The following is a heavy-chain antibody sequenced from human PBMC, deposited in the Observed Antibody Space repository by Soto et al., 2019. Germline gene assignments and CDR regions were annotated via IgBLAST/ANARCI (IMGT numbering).Heavy chain of an antibody. J-gene: IGHJ6*02. Sequence: GGSLRLSCATSGFTFSSYAMNWVRQAAGKGLEWVSSISSGSSYIYYADSVKGRFTISRDNAKNSLYLQMNSLRAEDTAVYYCARSSGGSGKLWNYYGMDVWGQGTTVTVSS. V-gene: IGHV3-21*06. D-gene: IGHD3-10*01. CDR3: ARSSGGSGKLWNYYGMDV. CDR1: GFTFSSYA. CDR2: ISSGSSYI.